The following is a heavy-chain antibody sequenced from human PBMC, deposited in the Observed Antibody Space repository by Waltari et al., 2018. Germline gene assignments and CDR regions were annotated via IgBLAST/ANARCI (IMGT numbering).Heavy chain of an antibody. Sequence: EVQLVESGGDLVQPGVSLRLSCAASGFSFSRSWMTWVRQTPGKGLEWVGNIQQNGSEKWYADSVKGRFTISRDNAMNLVYLQMNSLRVEDTAVYYCARDLVATPPWGQGTLVTVSS. CDR1: GFSFSRSW. D-gene: IGHD2-21*02. J-gene: IGHJ5*02. CDR2: IQQNGSEK. CDR3: ARDLVATPP. V-gene: IGHV3-7*01.